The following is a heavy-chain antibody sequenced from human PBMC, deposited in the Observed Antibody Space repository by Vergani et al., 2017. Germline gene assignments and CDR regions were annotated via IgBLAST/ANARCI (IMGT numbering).Heavy chain of an antibody. D-gene: IGHD2-21*02. CDR1: GFTFSSYS. V-gene: IGHV3-21*01. J-gene: IGHJ6*02. CDR3: ARVVIPDIVVVTANLYYYYGMDV. CDR2: ISSSSSYI. Sequence: EVQLVESGGGLVKPGGSLRLSCAASGFTFSSYSMNWVRQAPGKGLEWVSSISSSSSYIYYADSVKGRFTISRDNAKNSLYLQMNSLRAEDTAVYYCARVVIPDIVVVTANLYYYYGMDVWGQGTTVTVSS.